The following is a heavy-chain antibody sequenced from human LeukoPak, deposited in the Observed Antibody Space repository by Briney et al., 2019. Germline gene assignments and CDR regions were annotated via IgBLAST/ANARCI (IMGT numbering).Heavy chain of an antibody. D-gene: IGHD4-17*01. J-gene: IGHJ4*02. CDR3: ARLDTVTRYYFDY. V-gene: IGHV4-30-2*01. Sequence: TLSLTCAVSGDSISSGGYSWSWIRQPPGKGLEWIGYIYHSGSTYYNPSLKSRVTISVDRSKNQFSLKLSSVTAADTAVYYCARLDTVTRYYFDYWGQGTLVTVSS. CDR2: IYHSGST. CDR1: GDSISSGGYS.